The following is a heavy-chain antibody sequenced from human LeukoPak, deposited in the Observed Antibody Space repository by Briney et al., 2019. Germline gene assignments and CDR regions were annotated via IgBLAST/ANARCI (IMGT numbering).Heavy chain of an antibody. CDR3: ARDRAYCGGDCFNDAFDI. D-gene: IGHD2-21*02. V-gene: IGHV4-34*01. CDR1: GGSFSGYY. Sequence: SETLSLTCAVYGGSFSGYYWSWIRQPPGKGLEWIGEINHSGSTNYNPSLKSRVTISVDTSKNQFSLKLSSVTAADTAVYYCARDRAYCGGDCFNDAFDIWGQGTRVTVSS. J-gene: IGHJ3*02. CDR2: INHSGST.